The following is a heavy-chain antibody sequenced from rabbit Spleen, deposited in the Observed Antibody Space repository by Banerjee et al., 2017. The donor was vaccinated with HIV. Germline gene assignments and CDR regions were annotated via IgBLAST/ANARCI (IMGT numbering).Heavy chain of an antibody. CDR1: GIDFSNYNF. CDR2: IAAGTRVSP. D-gene: IGHD5-1*01. J-gene: IGHJ4*01. CDR3: ARGVPDGGFYFVL. Sequence: QEQLEESGGGLVKPGGTLTLTCKASGIDFSNYNFMCWVRQAPGKALEWIACIAAGTRVSPWYASWAKGRFTIAKTSSTTVTLQMPSLTAADTAIYFCARGVPDGGFYFVLWGPGTLVTVS. V-gene: IGHV1S45*01.